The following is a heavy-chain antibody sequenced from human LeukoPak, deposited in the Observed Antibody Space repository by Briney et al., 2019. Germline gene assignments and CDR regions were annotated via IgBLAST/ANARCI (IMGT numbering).Heavy chain of an antibody. J-gene: IGHJ4*02. CDR2: ISSSSSYI. CDR1: GFTFSSDE. V-gene: IGHV3-21*01. D-gene: IGHD1-26*01. CDR3: ARGGATNY. Sequence: GGSLRLSCVASGFTFSSDEMSWVRQAPGKGLEWVSSISSSSSYIYYADSVKGRFTISRDNAKNSLYLQMNSLRAEDTAVYYCARGGATNYWGQGTLVTVSS.